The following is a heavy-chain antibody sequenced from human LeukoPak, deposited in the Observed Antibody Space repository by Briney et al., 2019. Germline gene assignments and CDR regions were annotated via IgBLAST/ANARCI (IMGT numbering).Heavy chain of an antibody. J-gene: IGHJ1*01. CDR2: IYYSGTT. CDR3: ARHSKYYYDSSGSYVGYFQH. CDR1: ARTTNYDH. V-gene: IGHV4-59*08. D-gene: IGHD3-22*01. Sequence: PSETLSLTSTAYARTTNYDHWSWLPQPPGQGLQWIGHIYYSGTTNYNPSLKSGVTISVDTSKNEFSLKLSSVTAADTAVYYCARHSKYYYDSSGSYVGYFQHWGQGTLVTVSS.